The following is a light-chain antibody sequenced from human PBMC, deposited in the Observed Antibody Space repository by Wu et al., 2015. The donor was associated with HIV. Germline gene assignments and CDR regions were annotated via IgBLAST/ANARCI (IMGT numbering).Light chain of an antibody. CDR2: GVS. J-gene: IGKJ1*01. CDR1: PSITNW. Sequence: DIQMTQSPSSVSASVGDRVTITCRASPSITNWLAWYQQRPGKAPKLLIYGVSSLQNGVPSRFSGSRSGSDFTLTINNLQPEDFATYYCQQSTAFGQGTKVE. V-gene: IGKV1-12*01. CDR3: QQSTA.